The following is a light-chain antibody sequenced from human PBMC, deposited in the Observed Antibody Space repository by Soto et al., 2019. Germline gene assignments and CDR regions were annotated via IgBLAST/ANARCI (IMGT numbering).Light chain of an antibody. CDR3: QSYDSSLSCSV. V-gene: IGLV1-40*01. J-gene: IGLJ1*01. CDR2: GNN. CDR1: SSNFGAGYA. Sequence: QSVLTQPPSVSGAPGQRVTISCSGSSSNFGAGYAVQWYQQLPGTAPKLLIYGNNNRPSGVPDRFSGSKSGTSASLAITGLQAEDEADYYCQSYDSSLSCSVFGTGTRSPS.